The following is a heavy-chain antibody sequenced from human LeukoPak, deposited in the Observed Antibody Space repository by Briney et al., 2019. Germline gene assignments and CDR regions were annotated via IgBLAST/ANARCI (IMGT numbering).Heavy chain of an antibody. D-gene: IGHD6-19*01. Sequence: SVKVSCKASGYTFTGYFIHWVRHPPGQGLEWLGWINPNSGGTNYAQKFQGRVTMTRYTSISTAYMELSRLRSDDTAVYYCARAEYSSGWSLFDYWGQGTLVTVSS. V-gene: IGHV1-2*02. CDR3: ARAEYSSGWSLFDY. CDR2: INPNSGGT. CDR1: GYTFTGYF. J-gene: IGHJ4*02.